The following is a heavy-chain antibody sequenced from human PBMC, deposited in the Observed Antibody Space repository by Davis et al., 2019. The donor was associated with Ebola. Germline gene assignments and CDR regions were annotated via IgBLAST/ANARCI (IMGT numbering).Heavy chain of an antibody. CDR2: ISGFNTNT. V-gene: IGHV1-18*04. CDR1: GYTFTSYG. Sequence: ASVKVSCKSSGYTFTSYGLGWVRQAPGLGLEWMGWISGFNTNTNFAQKFQGRVTVSKDTSTNTAYMDLRSLTSDDTAIYYCARAPNYDVLTGTPSYYFDYWGQGTLVTVSS. CDR3: ARAPNYDVLTGTPSYYFDY. J-gene: IGHJ4*02. D-gene: IGHD3-9*01.